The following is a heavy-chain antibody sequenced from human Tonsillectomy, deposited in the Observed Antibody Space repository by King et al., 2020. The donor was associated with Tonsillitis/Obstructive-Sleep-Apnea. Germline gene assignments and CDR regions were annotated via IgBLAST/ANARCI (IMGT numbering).Heavy chain of an antibody. CDR2: ISYDGSNK. Sequence: VQLVESGGGVVQPGRSLRLSCAASGFTFSSYAMHWVRQAPGKGLEWVAVISYDGSNKYYADSVKGRFTISRDNSKNTLYLQMNSLRGEDTAVYHCARGVAGVTTYFDYWGQGTLVTVSS. V-gene: IGHV3-30*01. D-gene: IGHD4-17*01. CDR1: GFTFSSYA. CDR3: ARGVAGVTTYFDY. J-gene: IGHJ4*02.